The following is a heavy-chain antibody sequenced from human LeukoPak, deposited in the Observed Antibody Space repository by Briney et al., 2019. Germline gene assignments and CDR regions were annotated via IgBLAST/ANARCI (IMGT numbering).Heavy chain of an antibody. Sequence: GGSLRLSCAASGFTFSDYYMSWIRQAPGKGLEWVSYISSSSSYTNYADSVKGRFTISRDNAKNSPYLQMNSLRAEDTAVYYCARALYGGNSEVTYWGQGTLVTVSS. CDR1: GFTFSDYY. V-gene: IGHV3-11*06. D-gene: IGHD4-23*01. CDR2: ISSSSSYT. J-gene: IGHJ4*02. CDR3: ARALYGGNSEVTY.